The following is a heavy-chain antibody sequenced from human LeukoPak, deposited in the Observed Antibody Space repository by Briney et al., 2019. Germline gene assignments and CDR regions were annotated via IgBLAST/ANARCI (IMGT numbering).Heavy chain of an antibody. CDR1: GYTFTGYY. CDR3: ARDSFGVVIHYFDY. V-gene: IGHV1-2*02. Sequence: GASVKVSCRASGYTFTGYYMHWVRQAPGQGLEWMGWINPNSGGANYAQKFQGRVTMTRDTSISTAYMELSRLRSDDTAVYYCARDSFGVVIHYFDYWGQGTLVTVSS. J-gene: IGHJ4*02. CDR2: INPNSGGA. D-gene: IGHD3-3*01.